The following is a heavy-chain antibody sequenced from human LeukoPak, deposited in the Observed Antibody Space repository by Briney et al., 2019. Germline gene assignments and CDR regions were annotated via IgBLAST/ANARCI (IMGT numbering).Heavy chain of an antibody. D-gene: IGHD5-18*01. CDR3: AGRLTGYSSGYIH. Sequence: GGSLRLSCVASGSTFSNYAVSWGRQAPEKGLDWVSVISGSAHKIRYADSVKGRFTISRDNSENIVYLQMNNVRVEDTAVYYCAGRLTGYSSGYIHWGQGTLVTVSS. J-gene: IGHJ4*02. CDR1: GSTFSNYA. CDR2: ISGSAHKI. V-gene: IGHV3-23*01.